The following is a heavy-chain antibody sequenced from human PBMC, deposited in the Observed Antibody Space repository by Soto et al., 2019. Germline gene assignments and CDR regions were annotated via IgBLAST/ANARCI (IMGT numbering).Heavy chain of an antibody. CDR3: AKDKWRAGTTPGY. CDR2: ISYDGSNK. V-gene: IGHV3-30*18. Sequence: PGGSLRLSCAASGFTISSYGMHWVRQAPGKGLEWVAVISYDGSNKYYADSVKGRFTISRDNSKNTLYLQMNSLRAEDTAVYYCAKDKWRAGTTPGYWGQGTLVTV. CDR1: GFTISSYG. D-gene: IGHD1-7*01. J-gene: IGHJ4*02.